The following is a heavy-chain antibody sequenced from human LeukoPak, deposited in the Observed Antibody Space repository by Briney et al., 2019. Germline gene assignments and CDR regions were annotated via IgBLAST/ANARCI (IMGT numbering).Heavy chain of an antibody. CDR3: ARLYSSSSVLDY. Sequence: ASVEVSCKASGYTFTNYAIHWVRQAPGQRLEWMGWINAGNGNTKYSQNFQGRVTITSDTSAGTAYMELSSLRSEDTAVYYCARLYSSSSVLDYWGQGTLVTVSS. V-gene: IGHV1-3*01. D-gene: IGHD6-6*01. CDR1: GYTFTNYA. J-gene: IGHJ4*02. CDR2: INAGNGNT.